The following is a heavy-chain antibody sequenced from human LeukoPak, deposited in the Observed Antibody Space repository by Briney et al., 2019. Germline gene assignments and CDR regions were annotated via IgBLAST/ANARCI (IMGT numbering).Heavy chain of an antibody. Sequence: PWASVKVSCKASGYSFTDYYMQWVRQAPGQGLEWMGGINPNSGGTKHAQKFQGRVTMTRDTSISTAYMELSRLRSDDTAVYYCARIYYDSSGYSYFDCWGQGTLVTVSS. D-gene: IGHD3-22*01. J-gene: IGHJ4*02. V-gene: IGHV1-2*02. CDR2: INPNSGGT. CDR3: ARIYYDSSGYSYFDC. CDR1: GYSFTDYY.